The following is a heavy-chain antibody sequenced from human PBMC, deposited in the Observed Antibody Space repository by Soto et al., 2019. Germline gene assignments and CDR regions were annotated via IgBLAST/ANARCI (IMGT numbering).Heavy chain of an antibody. CDR2: IYPGDSDT. Sequence: GESLKISCKGSGYSFTSYWIGWVRQMPGKGLEWMGIIYPGDSDTRYSPSFQGQVAISADKSITIAYLQWSSLKASDTAMYYCARHSKSGGGIYYGMDVWGQGTTVTVSS. CDR3: ARHSKSGGGIYYGMDV. D-gene: IGHD2-15*01. V-gene: IGHV5-51*01. CDR1: GYSFTSYW. J-gene: IGHJ6*02.